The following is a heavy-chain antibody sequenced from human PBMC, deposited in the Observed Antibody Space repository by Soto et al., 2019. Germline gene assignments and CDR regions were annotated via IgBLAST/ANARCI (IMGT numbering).Heavy chain of an antibody. CDR2: MYPGDSDT. CDR3: AQLPRDCNKTSCYYADH. Sequence: GESLKISCRGSGYDFNTNWFGWVRQLPGRSLEWVGIMYPGDSDTRYNPSLQGHVTLSVDVTVSTAFLQWRSLETSDTGMYFCAQLPRDCNKTSCYYADHWGQGTQVTVSS. V-gene: IGHV5-51*01. CDR1: GYDFNTNW. J-gene: IGHJ4*02. D-gene: IGHD3-3*01.